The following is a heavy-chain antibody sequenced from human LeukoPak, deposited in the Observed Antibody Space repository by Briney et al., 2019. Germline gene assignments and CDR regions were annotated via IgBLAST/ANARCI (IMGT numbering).Heavy chain of an antibody. J-gene: IGHJ4*02. Sequence: GASVKVSCKASGYTFTSYDINWVRQPTGQGLEWMGWMNPNSGKTGYAQRFQGRVTMTRNTSISTAYMELSSLRSEDTAVYYGARGGYYDSSGYGKRALSWGQGPLVTVSS. CDR1: GYTFTSYD. D-gene: IGHD3-22*01. CDR3: ARGGYYDSSGYGKRALS. CDR2: MNPNSGKT. V-gene: IGHV1-8*01.